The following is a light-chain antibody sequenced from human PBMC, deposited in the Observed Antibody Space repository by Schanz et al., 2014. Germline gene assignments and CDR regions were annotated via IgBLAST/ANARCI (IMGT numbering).Light chain of an antibody. CDR3: QQRGIWPYT. Sequence: EIVLTQSPGTLSLSPGERATLSCRASQSVHRNYLAWHQQKPGQAPRLLIYGTSIRATGIPDRFSGSGSGTDFTLTISRLEPEDFAVYYCQQRGIWPYTFGPGTKLEIK. CDR2: GTS. CDR1: QSVHRNY. V-gene: IGKV3D-20*02. J-gene: IGKJ2*01.